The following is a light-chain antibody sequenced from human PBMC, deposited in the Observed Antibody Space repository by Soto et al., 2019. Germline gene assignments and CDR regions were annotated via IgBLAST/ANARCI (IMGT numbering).Light chain of an antibody. CDR1: SSNIGAGYD. CDR3: QSFDTSLSGFVV. Sequence: QPVLTQPPSMSGAPGQRVTISCTGSSSNIGAGYDVHWYQQHPGTAPKLLIFDNNNRPSGVPDRFSGSKSDTSASLAITGLQADDEVDYYCQSFDTSLSGFVVFGGGTKVTVL. J-gene: IGLJ2*01. CDR2: DNN. V-gene: IGLV1-40*01.